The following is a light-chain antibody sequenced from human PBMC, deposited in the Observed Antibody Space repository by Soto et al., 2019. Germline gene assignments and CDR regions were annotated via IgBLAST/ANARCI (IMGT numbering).Light chain of an antibody. CDR2: GAS. J-gene: IGKJ2*01. CDR3: QQYYIWYT. Sequence: EIVMTQSPATLSVSPGERATLSCRASQSVSNNLAWYQQKPGQAPRLLIYGASTRATGIPARFSGSGSGTDFTLTISSLQSEDFAVYYCQQYYIWYTFGQGTKLEIK. CDR1: QSVSNN. V-gene: IGKV3-15*01.